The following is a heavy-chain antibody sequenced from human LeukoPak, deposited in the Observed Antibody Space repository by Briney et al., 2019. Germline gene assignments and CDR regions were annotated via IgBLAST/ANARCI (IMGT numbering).Heavy chain of an antibody. Sequence: GGSLRLSCAASGFTFSSYSMNWVRQAPGKGLEWVSSISSSSSYIYYADSVKGRFTISRDNAKNSLYLQMNSLRAEDTAVYYCGRDVYDSSGFRGCFDIWGQGKMVNVFS. V-gene: IGHV3-21*01. CDR2: ISSSSSYI. CDR1: GFTFSSYS. CDR3: GRDVYDSSGFRGCFDI. D-gene: IGHD3-22*01. J-gene: IGHJ3*02.